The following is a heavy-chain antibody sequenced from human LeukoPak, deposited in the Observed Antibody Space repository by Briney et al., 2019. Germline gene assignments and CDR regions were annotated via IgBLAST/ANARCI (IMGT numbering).Heavy chain of an antibody. Sequence: SETLSLTCAVYGGSFSGYYWSWIRQPPREGRVWIGGINHSGSTTYNPSLKSRVTISVDTSKNQFSLKLSSVTAADTAAYYCARVRYIAVAGRRYYYYGMDVWGQGTTVTVSS. CDR1: GGSFSGYY. CDR2: INHSGST. J-gene: IGHJ6*02. D-gene: IGHD6-19*01. CDR3: ARVRYIAVAGRRYYYYGMDV. V-gene: IGHV4-34*01.